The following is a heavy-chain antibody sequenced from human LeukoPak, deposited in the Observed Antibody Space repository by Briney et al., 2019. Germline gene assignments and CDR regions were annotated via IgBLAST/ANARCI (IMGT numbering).Heavy chain of an antibody. CDR3: ARDPRKGVSSSWSFDY. Sequence: GGSLRLSCAASGFTVSSNYMSWVRQAPGKGLEWVSVIYSGGSTYYADSVKGRFTISRDNSKNTLYLQMNSLRAEDTAVYYCARDPRKGVSSSWSFDYWGQGTLVTVSS. J-gene: IGHJ4*02. CDR2: IYSGGST. D-gene: IGHD6-13*01. CDR1: GFTVSSNY. V-gene: IGHV3-66*01.